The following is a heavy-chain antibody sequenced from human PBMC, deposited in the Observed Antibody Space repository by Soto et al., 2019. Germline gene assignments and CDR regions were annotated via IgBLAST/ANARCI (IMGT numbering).Heavy chain of an antibody. J-gene: IGHJ5*02. Sequence: QLQLQESGSGLEKPSQTLSLTCAVSGGSISSGGYSWSWIRQPPGKGLEWIGYIYHSGSTYYNPSLKSRVTISVDRSKNQFSLKLSSVTAADTAVYYYARVPGPWGQGTLVTVSS. CDR2: IYHSGST. CDR1: GGSISSGGYS. V-gene: IGHV4-30-2*01. CDR3: ARVPGP.